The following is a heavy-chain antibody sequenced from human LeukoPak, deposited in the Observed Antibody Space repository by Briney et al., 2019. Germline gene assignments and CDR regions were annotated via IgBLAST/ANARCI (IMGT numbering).Heavy chain of an antibody. Sequence: ASVKVSCKASGYTFTAYYLHWVRQAPGQGLEWMGWIHPKSGGTNYAQNFQGRVSMTTDTSISTVYMELSRLRSDDTAVYYCARDYYGSGTYYKDYWGQGTLVTASS. CDR2: IHPKSGGT. CDR3: ARDYYGSGTYYKDY. V-gene: IGHV1-2*02. J-gene: IGHJ4*02. CDR1: GYTFTAYY. D-gene: IGHD3-10*01.